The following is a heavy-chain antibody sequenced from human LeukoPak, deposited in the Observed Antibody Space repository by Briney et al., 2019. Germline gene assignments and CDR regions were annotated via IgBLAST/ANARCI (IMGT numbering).Heavy chain of an antibody. Sequence: GGSLRLSCAASGFTFSSYSMNWVRQASGKGLEWVSYISSSSSTIYYADSVKGRFTISRDNAKNSLYLQMNSLRAEDTAVYYCNTRYNWNDSGYWGQGTLVTVSS. CDR2: ISSSSSTI. D-gene: IGHD1-20*01. CDR3: NTRYNWNDSGY. J-gene: IGHJ4*02. CDR1: GFTFSSYS. V-gene: IGHV3-48*01.